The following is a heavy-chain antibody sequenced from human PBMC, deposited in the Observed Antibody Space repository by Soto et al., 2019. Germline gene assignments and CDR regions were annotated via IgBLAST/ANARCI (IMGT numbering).Heavy chain of an antibody. Sequence: GGSLRLSXAASGFTFRSFTMDWVRQAPGKGLEWVSTISSNSAYIYYTDALRGRFTISRDNSKNTLYLQMNSLRAEDTAMYYCAKHMDDSGYFYVEGADHWGQGTLVTVSS. CDR3: AKHMDDSGYFYVEGADH. V-gene: IGHV3-21*04. CDR1: GFTFRSFT. CDR2: ISSNSAYI. D-gene: IGHD3-22*01. J-gene: IGHJ4*02.